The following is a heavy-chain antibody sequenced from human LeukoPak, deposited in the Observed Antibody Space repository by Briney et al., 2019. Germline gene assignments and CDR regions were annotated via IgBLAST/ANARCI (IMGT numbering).Heavy chain of an antibody. CDR1: GYTFTSYG. CDR2: ISAYNGNT. D-gene: IGHD3-22*01. V-gene: IGHV1-18*01. Sequence: ASVKVSCKASGYTFTSYGISWVRQAPGQGLEWMGWISAYNGNTNYAQKLQGRVTMTTDTSTSTAYMELRSLRSDDTAVYYCARDWYYYDSSGYYSTGTLDYWGQGTLVTVSS. CDR3: ARDWYYYDSSGYYSTGTLDY. J-gene: IGHJ4*02.